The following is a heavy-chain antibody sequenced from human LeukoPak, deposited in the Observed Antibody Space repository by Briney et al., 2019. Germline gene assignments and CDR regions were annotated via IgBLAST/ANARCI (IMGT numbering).Heavy chain of an antibody. J-gene: IGHJ4*02. D-gene: IGHD6-13*01. Sequence: PGGSLRLSCAASGFTFGSPWMHWVRQAPGKGLVWVSRINSDGSATAYADSVKGRFTISRDNAEITLYLQMNSLRAEDTAVYYCARGTAGYHSSYFDYWGQGTLVTVPS. CDR3: ARGTAGYHSSYFDY. V-gene: IGHV3-74*01. CDR1: GFTFGSPW. CDR2: INSDGSAT.